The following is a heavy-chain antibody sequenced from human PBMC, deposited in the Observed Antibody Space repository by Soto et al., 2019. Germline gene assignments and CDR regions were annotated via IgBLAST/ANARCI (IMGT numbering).Heavy chain of an antibody. CDR3: TTEDPSWLRGLEY. Sequence: EVQLVESGGGLVKPGASLRLSCEASGASFTNAWMNGVRQAPGKGLEWVGRIKTRIDSATTDYAAPVKGRFTISRDDSKNTLYLQMDSLKTADTAVYYCTTEDPSWLRGLEYWGQGTLVTVSS. D-gene: IGHD5-12*01. CDR1: GASFTNAW. V-gene: IGHV3-15*01. CDR2: IKTRIDSATT. J-gene: IGHJ4*02.